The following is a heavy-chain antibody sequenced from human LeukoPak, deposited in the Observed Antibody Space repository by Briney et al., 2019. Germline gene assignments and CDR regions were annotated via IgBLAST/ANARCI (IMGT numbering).Heavy chain of an antibody. CDR3: ARDQGYSYGYAGDY. CDR1: GYTFVEYY. CDR2: INPNSGGT. D-gene: IGHD5-18*01. V-gene: IGHV1-2*02. Sequence: AAVTVSRKCTGYTFVEYYMHWVRQAPGQGRAWVGGINPNSGGTNYVQKFQGRVTMTRDTSISTAYMELSSLRFDDTAVYYCARDQGYSYGYAGDYWGQGTLVTVSS. J-gene: IGHJ4*02.